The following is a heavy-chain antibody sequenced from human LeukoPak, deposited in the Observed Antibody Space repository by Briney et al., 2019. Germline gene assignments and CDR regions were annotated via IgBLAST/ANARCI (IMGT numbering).Heavy chain of an antibody. CDR2: IHYSGTT. CDR1: GFTFSNAW. CDR3: ARFGTSSSRFFDQ. D-gene: IGHD6-6*01. Sequence: GSLRLSCAASGFTFSNAWMSWVRQAPGKGLEWIGYIHYSGTTNYYPSLKSRVTIALDTSKNQFSLKLNSVTAADTAVYYCARFGTSSSRFFDQWGQGTLVTVSS. J-gene: IGHJ4*02. V-gene: IGHV4-59*01.